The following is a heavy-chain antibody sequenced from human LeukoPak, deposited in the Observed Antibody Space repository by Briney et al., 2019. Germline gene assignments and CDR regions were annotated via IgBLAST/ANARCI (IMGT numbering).Heavy chain of an antibody. J-gene: IGHJ4*02. Sequence: ASVKVSCKASGYTFTSYYIHWVRQAPGQGLKWMGIITPSGGTTSYAQKFQGRVTMTRDMSTSTVYMELSSLRSEDTAVYYCAVGLRYYGSGSLKSDYFDYWGQGTLVTVSS. CDR3: AVGLRYYGSGSLKSDYFDY. D-gene: IGHD3-10*01. CDR1: GYTFTSYY. CDR2: ITPSGGTT. V-gene: IGHV1-46*01.